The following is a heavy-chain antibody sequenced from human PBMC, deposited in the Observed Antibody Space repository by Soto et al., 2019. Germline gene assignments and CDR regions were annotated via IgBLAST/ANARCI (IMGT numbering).Heavy chain of an antibody. J-gene: IGHJ6*03. Sequence: ASVKVSCKASGYTFTSYGISWVRQAPGQGLEWMGWISAYNDNTNYAQKLQGRVTMTTDTSTSTAYMELRSLRSDDTAVYYCARERGNYGDYYYYYYMDVWGKGTTVTVSS. CDR3: ARERGNYGDYYYYYYMDV. V-gene: IGHV1-18*01. CDR1: GYTFTSYG. CDR2: ISAYNDNT. D-gene: IGHD4-17*01.